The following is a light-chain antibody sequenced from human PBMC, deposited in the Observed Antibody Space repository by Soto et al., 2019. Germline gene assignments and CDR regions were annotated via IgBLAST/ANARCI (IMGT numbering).Light chain of an antibody. J-gene: IGLJ3*02. CDR3: VVWNDSLDHWV. Sequence: QSVLIQPPSASGTPGQRVTISCSGSSSDIGKNTVNWYQQLPGAAPKLLIYIDNQRPSGVPDRFSGSKSGTSASLAISGLQSEDEADYYCVVWNDSLDHWVFGGGTKLTVL. V-gene: IGLV1-44*01. CDR1: SSDIGKNT. CDR2: IDN.